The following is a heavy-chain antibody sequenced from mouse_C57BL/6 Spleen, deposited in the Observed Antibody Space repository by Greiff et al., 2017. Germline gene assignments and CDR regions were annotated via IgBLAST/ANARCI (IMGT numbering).Heavy chain of an antibody. D-gene: IGHD1-1*01. CDR3: ARIYYGSSSFDY. J-gene: IGHJ2*01. V-gene: IGHV5-17*01. CDR1: GFTFSDYG. Sequence: EVKVVESGGGLVKPGGSLKLSCAASGFTFSDYGMHWVRQAPGKGLEWVAYISSGSSTIYYADTVKGRFTISRDNAKNTLFLQMTSLRSEDTAMYYCARIYYGSSSFDYWGQGTTLTVSS. CDR2: ISSGSSTI.